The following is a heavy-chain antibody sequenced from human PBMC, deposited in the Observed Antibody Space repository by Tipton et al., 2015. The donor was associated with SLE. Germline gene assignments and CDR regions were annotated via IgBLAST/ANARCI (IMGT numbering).Heavy chain of an antibody. CDR3: ARIIAGPGDAFDV. V-gene: IGHV4-38-2*02. Sequence: TLSLTCTVSGSSISDGHYWGWIRQSPGKGLEWIGNIFRSGTTYYNSYLKNRVTLSVDTSKKQPSLTLMSVTAADTAVYFCARIIAGPGDAFDVWGQGTMVTVSS. CDR1: GSSISDGHY. J-gene: IGHJ3*01. CDR2: IFRSGTT.